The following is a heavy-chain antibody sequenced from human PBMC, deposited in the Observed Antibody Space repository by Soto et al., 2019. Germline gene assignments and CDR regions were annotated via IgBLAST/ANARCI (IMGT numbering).Heavy chain of an antibody. Sequence: PGGSLRLSCAASGFTFSDYYMSWIRQAPGKGLEWVSYISSSSSYTNYADSVKGRFTISRDNAKNSLYLQMNSLRAEDTAVHYCARGSKPYYYDSSGSGDLDYWGQGTLVTVSS. CDR1: GFTFSDYY. J-gene: IGHJ4*02. D-gene: IGHD3-22*01. CDR3: ARGSKPYYYDSSGSGDLDY. CDR2: ISSSSSYT. V-gene: IGHV3-11*06.